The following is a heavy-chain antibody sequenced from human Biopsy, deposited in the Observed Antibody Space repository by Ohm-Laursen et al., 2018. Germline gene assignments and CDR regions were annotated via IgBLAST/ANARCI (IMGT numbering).Heavy chain of an antibody. J-gene: IGHJ6*02. CDR2: INVYSNKK. V-gene: IGHV3-48*04. Sequence: GSLRLSCAASEFTFSGYSMNWVRQAPGRGLEWVSYINVYSNKKYYADSVKGRFIVSRDNDKNSLYLQMNSLRAEDTAVYHCARSPVRDRMDVWGQGTTVIVSS. CDR1: EFTFSGYS. CDR3: ARSPVRDRMDV.